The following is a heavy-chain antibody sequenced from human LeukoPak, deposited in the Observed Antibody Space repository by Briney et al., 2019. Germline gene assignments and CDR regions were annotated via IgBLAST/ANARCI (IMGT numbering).Heavy chain of an antibody. CDR1: GFTVSSNY. CDR3: AKVPYSDYGSGRPPFMDV. D-gene: IGHD3-10*01. Sequence: PGGSLRLSCAASGFTVSSNYMSWVRQAPGKGLEWVSVIYSGGSTYYADSVKGRLTISRDNSKNTLYLQMDSLRVEDTATYYCAKVPYSDYGSGRPPFMDVWGQGTTVAVSS. CDR2: IYSGGST. J-gene: IGHJ6*02. V-gene: IGHV3-53*01.